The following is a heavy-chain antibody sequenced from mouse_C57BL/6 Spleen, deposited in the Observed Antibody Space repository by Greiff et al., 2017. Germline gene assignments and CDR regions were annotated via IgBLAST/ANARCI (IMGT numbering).Heavy chain of an antibody. Sequence: EVQGVESGGGLVQPGGSLKLSCAASGFTFSDYYMYWVRQTPEKRLEWVAYISNGGGSTHYPATVKGRFTISRDNAKNTLYLHMSRLKSEDTAMYYYARHGAAQAFADWGQGTLVTVSA. V-gene: IGHV5-12*01. CDR1: GFTFSDYY. CDR3: ARHGAAQAFAD. D-gene: IGHD3-2*02. J-gene: IGHJ3*01. CDR2: ISNGGGST.